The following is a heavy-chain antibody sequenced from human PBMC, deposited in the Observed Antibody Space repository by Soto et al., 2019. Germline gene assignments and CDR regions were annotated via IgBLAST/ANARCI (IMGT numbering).Heavy chain of an antibody. D-gene: IGHD5-12*01. Sequence: QVQLQESGPGLVKPSQTLSLTCTVSGGSISSGGYYWSWIRQHPGKGLEWIGYIYYSGSTYYNPSLKSRVTISVDTSKTQFSLKLSSVTAAHTAVYYCAREATVATIDYWGQGTLVTVSS. J-gene: IGHJ4*02. CDR1: GGSISSGGYY. CDR2: IYYSGST. V-gene: IGHV4-31*03. CDR3: AREATVATIDY.